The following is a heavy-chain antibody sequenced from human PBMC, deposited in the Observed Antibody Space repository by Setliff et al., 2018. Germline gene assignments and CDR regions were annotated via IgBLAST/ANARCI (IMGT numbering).Heavy chain of an antibody. J-gene: IGHJ6*03. CDR3: ARAMYSAGYYGGGYSYYYMDV. V-gene: IGHV4-59*08. Sequence: PSETLSLTCTVFGDSINNNYWSWIRQPPGKGLEWIGHIYYSGSTNYNPSLKSRVTISLDSSKTQFSLKLSSVTAADTAVYYCARAMYSAGYYGGGYSYYYMDVWGKGTTVTV. CDR1: GDSINNNY. D-gene: IGHD3-22*01. CDR2: IYYSGST.